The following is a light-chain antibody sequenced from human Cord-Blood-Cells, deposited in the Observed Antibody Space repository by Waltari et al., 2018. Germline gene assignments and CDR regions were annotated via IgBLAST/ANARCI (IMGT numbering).Light chain of an antibody. J-gene: IGKJ1*01. CDR3: QQLNSYPRT. CDR1: QGISSY. CDR2: AAS. Sequence: DIQLTKSPSFLSASVGDRVTITCRASQGISSYLAWYQQKPGKATKLLIYAASTLQSGVPSRFSGSGSGTEFTLTISSLQPEDFATYYCQQLNSYPRTFGQGTKVEIK. V-gene: IGKV1-9*01.